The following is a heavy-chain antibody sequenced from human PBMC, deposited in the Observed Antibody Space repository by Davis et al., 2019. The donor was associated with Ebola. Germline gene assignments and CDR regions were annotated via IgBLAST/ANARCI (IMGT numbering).Heavy chain of an antibody. V-gene: IGHV4-34*01. J-gene: IGHJ6*02. CDR2: INHSGST. Sequence: SETLSLTCAVYGGSFSGYYWSWIRQPPGKGLEWIGEINHSGSTNYNPSLKSRVTISVDTSKNQFSLQLNSVTPEDTAVYYCARDGRIAARPKRSYYYYYGMDVWGQGTTVTVSS. D-gene: IGHD6-6*01. CDR1: GGSFSGYY. CDR3: ARDGRIAARPKRSYYYYYGMDV.